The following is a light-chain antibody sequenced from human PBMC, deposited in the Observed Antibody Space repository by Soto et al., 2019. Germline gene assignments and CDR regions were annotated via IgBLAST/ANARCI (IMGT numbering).Light chain of an antibody. CDR3: ASYTTSNTVV. J-gene: IGLJ2*01. Sequence: QPVLTQPASVSGSPGQAITISCTGTTNDIGRFNYVSWYQHHPGKAPKLMVYDVSNRPSGLSNRFFGSKSGNTASLIISGLQTEDEADYYCASYTTSNTVVFGGGTKLTVL. V-gene: IGLV2-14*03. CDR1: TNDIGRFNY. CDR2: DVS.